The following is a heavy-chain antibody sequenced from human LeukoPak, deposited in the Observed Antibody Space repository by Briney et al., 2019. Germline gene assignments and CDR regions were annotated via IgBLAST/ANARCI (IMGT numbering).Heavy chain of an antibody. Sequence: GGSLGLSCAASGFTFSDYYMSWIRQAPGKGLEWVSYISSSGSTIYYADSVKGRFTISRDNAKNSLYLQMNSLRAEDTAVYYCASSHHYYDSSGSFDYWGQGTLVTVSS. CDR3: ASSHHYYDSSGSFDY. J-gene: IGHJ4*02. V-gene: IGHV3-11*01. CDR1: GFTFSDYY. CDR2: ISSSGSTI. D-gene: IGHD3-22*01.